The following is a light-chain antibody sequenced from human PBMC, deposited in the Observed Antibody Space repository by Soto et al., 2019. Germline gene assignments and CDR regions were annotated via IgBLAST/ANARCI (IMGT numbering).Light chain of an antibody. CDR2: KTS. V-gene: IGKV3-15*01. CDR1: RTIGTN. J-gene: IGKJ4*01. Sequence: IVMTQSPATVSVSPGESTSLSCRASRTIGTNLGWYQQKPGQAPRLLISKTSNRATGVPARFSGSGSGTEFTLTITSLHSEDIAVYYCQQYADWPLTFGGGTKVDIK. CDR3: QQYADWPLT.